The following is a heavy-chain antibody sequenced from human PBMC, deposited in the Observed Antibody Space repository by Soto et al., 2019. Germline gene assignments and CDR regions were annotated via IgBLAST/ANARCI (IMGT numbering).Heavy chain of an antibody. CDR3: ARDSRATTSWYSSLAY. D-gene: IGHD1-26*01. J-gene: IGHJ4*02. Sequence: EVPLLESGGDLVQPGGSLRLSCTASGFAFSTYAMSWVRQAPGKGLEWVSAISGSSAITYYADSVKGRFTTSRDNSKNTLYLKMSSLSAEDTALYYCARDSRATTSWYSSLAYWGQGTLGTVSS. V-gene: IGHV3-23*01. CDR1: GFAFSTYA. CDR2: ISGSSAIT.